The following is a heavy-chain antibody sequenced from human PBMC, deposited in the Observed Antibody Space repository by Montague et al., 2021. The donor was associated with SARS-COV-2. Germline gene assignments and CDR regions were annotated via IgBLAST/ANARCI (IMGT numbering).Heavy chain of an antibody. D-gene: IGHD6-13*01. V-gene: IGHV4-34*01. CDR3: ARRRYSSSWYGTKYYFDY. CDR1: GGSFNGYY. CDR2: ITHSGST. Sequence: SETLSLTCTVYGGSFNGYYWGWIRQPPGKGLEWIGYITHSGSTNYNPSLKSRVTISLDTSTNQFSLKLSSVTAADTAVYYCARRRYSSSWYGTKYYFDYWGQGTLVTVSS. J-gene: IGHJ4*02.